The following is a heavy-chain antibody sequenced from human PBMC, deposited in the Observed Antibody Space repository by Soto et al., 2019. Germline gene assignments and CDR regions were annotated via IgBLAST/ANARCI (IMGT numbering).Heavy chain of an antibody. Sequence: QVQLVESGGGVVQPGRSLRLSCAASGFTFRSYGMHWVRQAPDKGLEWVAVIWYDGSNAYYADSVKGRFTISKDNSKNTLYLQMNSLRAEDTAVYYCARDRMTASDYWGQGTLVTVSS. CDR1: GFTFRSYG. D-gene: IGHD2-21*02. CDR2: IWYDGSNA. CDR3: ARDRMTASDY. V-gene: IGHV3-33*01. J-gene: IGHJ4*02.